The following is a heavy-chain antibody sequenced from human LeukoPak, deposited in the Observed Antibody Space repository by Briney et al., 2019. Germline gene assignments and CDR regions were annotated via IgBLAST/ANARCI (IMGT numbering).Heavy chain of an antibody. V-gene: IGHV3-23*01. CDR1: GFTFSSYA. CDR3: AKVQTDRYFDWLIYYFDY. Sequence: GGSLRLSCAASGFTFSSYAMSWVRQAPGKGLEWVSAISGSGGSTYYADSVKGRFTISRDNSKNTLYLQMNSLRAEDTAVYYCAKVQTDRYFDWLIYYFDYWGQGTLVTVSS. CDR2: ISGSGGST. J-gene: IGHJ4*02. D-gene: IGHD3-9*01.